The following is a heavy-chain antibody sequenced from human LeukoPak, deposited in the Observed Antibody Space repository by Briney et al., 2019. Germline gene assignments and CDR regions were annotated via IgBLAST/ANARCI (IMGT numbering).Heavy chain of an antibody. V-gene: IGHV3-48*03. CDR2: ISSSGSTI. CDR3: ARASGYPSPTYYGMDV. CDR1: GFTFSSYE. Sequence: PGGSLRLSCAASGFTFSSYEMNWVRQAPGKELEWVSYISSSGSTIYYADSVKGRFTISRDNAKNSLYLQMNSLRAEDTAVYYCARASGYPSPTYYGMDVWGQGTTVTVSS. D-gene: IGHD6-13*01. J-gene: IGHJ6*02.